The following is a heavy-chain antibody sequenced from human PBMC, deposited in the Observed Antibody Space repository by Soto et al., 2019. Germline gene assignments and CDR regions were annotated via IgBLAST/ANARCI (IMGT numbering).Heavy chain of an antibody. J-gene: IGHJ4*02. V-gene: IGHV4-31*03. Sequence: ASEALSLRCTGSAGSITPDEYYGNWIRHRPRKGLEWIGFIHHTGSTFYNPSLESRASISIDTSESQFSLNLASVTVADTAVYYCARRPTGSASSFFHYWGPGTLVTVS. CDR2: IHHTGST. CDR3: ARRPTGSASSFFHY. CDR1: AGSITPDEYY. D-gene: IGHD3-10*01.